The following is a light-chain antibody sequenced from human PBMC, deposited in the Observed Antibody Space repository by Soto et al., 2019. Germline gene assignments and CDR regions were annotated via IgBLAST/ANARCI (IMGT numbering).Light chain of an antibody. CDR3: AAWDDSLDGYV. Sequence: QSVVTQPPSASATPGQRVTISCSGSRSNIGTNTVHWYQQLPGTAPKLLIYRDNQRPSGDPDRFSGSKSGTSASLAVSGLQSEDEADHYCAAWDDSLDGYVFGTGTKLTVL. CDR2: RDN. J-gene: IGLJ1*01. V-gene: IGLV1-44*01. CDR1: RSNIGTNT.